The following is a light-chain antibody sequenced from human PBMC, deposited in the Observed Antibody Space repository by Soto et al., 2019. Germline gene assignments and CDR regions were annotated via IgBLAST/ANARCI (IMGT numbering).Light chain of an antibody. V-gene: IGKV1-5*01. CDR1: QSISSW. CDR2: DAS. Sequence: DIQMSHSPSTLSASVGDRVTITCRASQSISSWMAWYQQKPGKAPKLLIYDASSLESGVPSRFSGSGSGTEFTPTISSLQPDDFANYYCQQDNSYRWTFGQGTKVEIK. CDR3: QQDNSYRWT. J-gene: IGKJ1*01.